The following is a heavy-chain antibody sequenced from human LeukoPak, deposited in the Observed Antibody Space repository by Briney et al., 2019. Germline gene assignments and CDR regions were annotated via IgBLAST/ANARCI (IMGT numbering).Heavy chain of an antibody. D-gene: IGHD6-19*01. Sequence: KSSETLSLTCAVYGGSFSGYYWSWIRQPPGKGLEWIGEINHSGSTNYNPSLKSRVTISVDTSKNQFSLKLSSVTAADTAVYYCAGGELWGRPFRYSSGYSAALFDYWGQGTLVTVSS. V-gene: IGHV4-34*01. CDR1: GGSFSGYY. CDR2: INHSGST. CDR3: AGGELWGRPFRYSSGYSAALFDY. J-gene: IGHJ4*02.